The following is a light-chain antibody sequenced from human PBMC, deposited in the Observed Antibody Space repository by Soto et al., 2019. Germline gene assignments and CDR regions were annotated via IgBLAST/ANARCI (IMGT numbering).Light chain of an antibody. CDR1: ETVATN. CDR2: GAS. Sequence: VMTQSPATLSVSPGERATLSCWASETVATNLAWYQQKPGQAPRLLISGASTRAAGISDRFRGSGSGTEFTLTISSLRSEDSAIYYCQQYFEWPPMPFGQGTKV. V-gene: IGKV3-15*01. CDR3: QQYFEWPPMP. J-gene: IGKJ1*01.